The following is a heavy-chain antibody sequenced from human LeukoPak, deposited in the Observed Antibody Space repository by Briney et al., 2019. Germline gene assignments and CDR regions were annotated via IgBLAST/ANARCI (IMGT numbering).Heavy chain of an antibody. CDR2: IKQDGSEK. Sequence: GGSLRLSCAASGFTFSSYWMSWVRQAPGKGLEWVASIKQDGSEKYYVDSVKGRFTISRDNAKNSLYLQMNSLRAEDTAVYYCARSRYYYDRSGSDYWGQGTLVTVSS. D-gene: IGHD3-22*01. CDR1: GFTFSSYW. J-gene: IGHJ4*02. V-gene: IGHV3-7*01. CDR3: ARSRYYYDRSGSDY.